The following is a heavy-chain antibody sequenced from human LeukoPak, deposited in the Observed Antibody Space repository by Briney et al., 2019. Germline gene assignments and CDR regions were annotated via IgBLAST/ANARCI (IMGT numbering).Heavy chain of an antibody. CDR1: GGSISSYY. CDR2: IYYSGST. CDR3: ARDQTYYYYGMDV. Sequence: NSSETLSPTCTVSGGSISSYYWSWIRQPPGKGLEWIGYIYYSGSTNYNPSLKSRVTISVDTSKNQFSLKLSSVTAADTAVYYCARDQTYYYYGMDVWGQGTTVTVSS. V-gene: IGHV4-59*01. J-gene: IGHJ6*02.